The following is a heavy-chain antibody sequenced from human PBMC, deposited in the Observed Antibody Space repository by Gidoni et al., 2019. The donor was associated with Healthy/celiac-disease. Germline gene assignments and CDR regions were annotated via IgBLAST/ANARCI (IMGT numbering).Heavy chain of an antibody. CDR3: AKDLDYVDFRYGMDV. V-gene: IGHV1-69*06. CDR1: GGTFSSYA. J-gene: IGHJ6*02. CDR2: IIPIFGTA. Sequence: QVQLVQSGAEVKKPGSSVKVSCKASGGTFSSYAISWVRQAPGQGLEWMGGIIPIFGTANYAQKFQGRGTIPADKSTSTAYMELSSLRSEDTAVYYCAKDLDYVDFRYGMDVWGQGTTVTVSS. D-gene: IGHD4-17*01.